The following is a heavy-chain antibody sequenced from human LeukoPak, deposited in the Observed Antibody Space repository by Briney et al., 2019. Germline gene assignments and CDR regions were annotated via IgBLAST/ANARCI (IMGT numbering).Heavy chain of an antibody. CDR1: GGSISSSSYY. V-gene: IGHV4-39*07. CDR2: IYYSGST. D-gene: IGHD6-19*01. CDR3: ARDDSSGWYLPLQY. J-gene: IGHJ4*02. Sequence: SGTLSLTCTVSGGSISSSSYYWGWIRQPPGKGLEWIGSIYYSGSTYYNPSLKSRVTISVDTSKNQFSLKLSSVTAADTAVYYCARDDSSGWYLPLQYWGQGTLVTVSS.